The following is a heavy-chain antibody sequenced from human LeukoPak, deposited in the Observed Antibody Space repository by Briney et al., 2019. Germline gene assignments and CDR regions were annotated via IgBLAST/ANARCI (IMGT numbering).Heavy chain of an antibody. J-gene: IGHJ6*03. CDR2: INTDGSST. CDR3: ARDYSGIAARRTYYYYYYMDV. V-gene: IGHV3-74*01. CDR1: GFTFSSYW. D-gene: IGHD6-6*01. Sequence: GGSLRLSCAASGFTFSSYWMHWVRQAPGKGLVWVSRINTDGSSTSYADSVKGRFTISRDNAKNTLYLQMNSLRAEDTAVYYCARDYSGIAARRTYYYYYYMDVWGKGTTVTVSS.